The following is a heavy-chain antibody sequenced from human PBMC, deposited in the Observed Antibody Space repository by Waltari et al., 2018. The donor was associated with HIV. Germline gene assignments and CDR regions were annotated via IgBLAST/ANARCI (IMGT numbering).Heavy chain of an antibody. D-gene: IGHD1-7*01. CDR1: GYSISSGYY. CDR2: IYHSGST. CDR3: ARDSLKTGTSAFDI. J-gene: IGHJ3*02. Sequence: QVQLQESGPGLVKPSETLSLTCAVSGYSISSGYYWGWIRQPPGKGLEWIGRIYHSGSTYYNPSPKRRVTISVDTSKNQFSLKLSSVTAADTAVYYCARDSLKTGTSAFDIWGQGTMVTVSS. V-gene: IGHV4-38-2*02.